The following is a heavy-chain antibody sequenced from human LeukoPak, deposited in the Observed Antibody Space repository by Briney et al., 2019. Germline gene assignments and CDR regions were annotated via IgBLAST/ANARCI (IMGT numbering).Heavy chain of an antibody. CDR3: AKGGGILTGPDY. V-gene: IGHV3-23*01. J-gene: IGHJ4*02. D-gene: IGHD3-9*01. CDR2: IIPSGHTT. Sequence: GGTLRLSCAASGFTFSSYAMHWVRQAPGKGLEWVSGIIPSGHTTYYADSVRGRFTISRDNSKNTLYLQMNSLRAEDTAVYYCAKGGGILTGPDYWGQGTLVTVSS. CDR1: GFTFSSYA.